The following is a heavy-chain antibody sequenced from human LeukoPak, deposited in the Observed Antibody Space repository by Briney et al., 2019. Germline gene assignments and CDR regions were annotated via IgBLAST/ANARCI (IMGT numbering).Heavy chain of an antibody. Sequence: PGGSPRLSCAASGFTLSSYWISWVRQAPGKGLGSVAKIKQYGMEKYSVKSVKGRFTISKDNAKHTLYLHMNSLRAEDTAVYYCARDQLPGAPYSSSSVDYWGQGTLVTVSS. CDR1: GFTLSSYW. CDR2: IKQYGMEK. V-gene: IGHV3-7*01. J-gene: IGHJ4*02. D-gene: IGHD6-6*01. CDR3: ARDQLPGAPYSSSSVDY.